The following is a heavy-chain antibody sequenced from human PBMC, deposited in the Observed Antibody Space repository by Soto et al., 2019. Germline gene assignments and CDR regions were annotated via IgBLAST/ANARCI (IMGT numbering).Heavy chain of an antibody. CDR3: ARSRDYHYGMDV. Sequence: EVPLVESGGGLVQPGGSLRLSCAASGFTVSSHYMSWVRQAPGKGLEWVSVIHSDGSTYSADSVKGRFTISRHNSQNTLYLQMNSLRVDDTAVYYCARSRDYHYGMDVWGQGTTVTVSS. CDR1: GFTVSSHY. J-gene: IGHJ6*02. V-gene: IGHV3-53*04. CDR2: IHSDGST.